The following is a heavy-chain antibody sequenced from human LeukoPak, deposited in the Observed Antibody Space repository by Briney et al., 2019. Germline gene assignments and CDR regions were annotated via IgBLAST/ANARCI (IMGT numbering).Heavy chain of an antibody. CDR1: GYTFTSYG. D-gene: IGHD1-26*01. J-gene: IGHJ4*02. CDR3: ARDPPLFDIGNYTVDDY. Sequence: GASVKVSCKASGYTFTSYGISWVRQAPGQGLEWMGWISAYNGNTNYAQKLQGRVTMTTDTSTSTDYMELRSLRSDDTALYYCARDPPLFDIGNYTVDDYWGQGTLVTVSS. V-gene: IGHV1-18*01. CDR2: ISAYNGNT.